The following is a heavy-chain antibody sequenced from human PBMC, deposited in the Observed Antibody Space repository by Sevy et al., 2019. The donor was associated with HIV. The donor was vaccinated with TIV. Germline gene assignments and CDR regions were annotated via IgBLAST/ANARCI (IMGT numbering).Heavy chain of an antibody. Sequence: ASVKVSCKASGYTFTDYFMHWVRQAPGQGLEWMGWINPNSGDTKYAQKFEGRVTVTRDRSIRTAYMELSSLRFDDTAVYYCASPGGYRYGSLLDNWGQGTLVTVSS. J-gene: IGHJ4*02. V-gene: IGHV1-2*02. CDR1: GYTFTDYF. CDR2: INPNSGDT. D-gene: IGHD5-18*01. CDR3: ASPGGYRYGSLLDN.